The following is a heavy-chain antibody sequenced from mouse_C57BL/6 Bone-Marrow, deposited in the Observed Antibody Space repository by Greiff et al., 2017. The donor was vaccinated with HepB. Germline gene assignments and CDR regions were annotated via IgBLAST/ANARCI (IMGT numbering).Heavy chain of an antibody. CDR2: INPYNGGT. D-gene: IGHD1-1*01. V-gene: IGHV1-19*01. CDR1: GYTFTDYY. Sequence: VQLQQSGPVLVKPGASVKMSCKASGYTFTDYYMNWVKQSHGKSLEWIGVINPYNGGTSYNQKFKGKATLTVDKSSSTAYMELNSLTSEDSAVYYCARRCYGISWFAYWGQGTLVTVSA. J-gene: IGHJ3*01. CDR3: ARRCYGISWFAY.